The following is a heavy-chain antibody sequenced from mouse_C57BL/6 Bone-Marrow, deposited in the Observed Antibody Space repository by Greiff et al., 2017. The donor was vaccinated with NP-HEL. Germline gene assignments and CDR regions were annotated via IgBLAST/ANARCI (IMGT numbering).Heavy chain of an antibody. Sequence: VQLQQSGPELVKPGASVKISCKASGYTFTDYYMNWVKQSHGKSLEWIGDINPNNGGTSYNQKFKGKATLTVDKSSSTAYMELRSLTSEDSAVYYCARLLYYYGSSYSWFAYWGQGTLVTVSA. CDR3: ARLLYYYGSSYSWFAY. J-gene: IGHJ3*01. D-gene: IGHD1-1*01. CDR2: INPNNGGT. CDR1: GYTFTDYY. V-gene: IGHV1-26*01.